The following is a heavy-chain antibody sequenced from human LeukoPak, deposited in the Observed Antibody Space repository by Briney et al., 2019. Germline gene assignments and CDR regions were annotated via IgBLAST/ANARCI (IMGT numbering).Heavy chain of an antibody. J-gene: IGHJ3*01. CDR1: GVSLSSDKYY. Sequence: PSQTLSLTCTVSGVSLSSDKYYWTWIRQRPGKGLEWLGHIYYSGSTSFNPSLKSRVSMTMDTSKSQFSLKLTSVTAADTAFYYCATPCCGAISCLDVFDVWGQGTVVTVSS. CDR3: ATPCCGAISCLDVFDV. CDR2: IYYSGST. V-gene: IGHV4-31*03. D-gene: IGHD4/OR15-4a*01.